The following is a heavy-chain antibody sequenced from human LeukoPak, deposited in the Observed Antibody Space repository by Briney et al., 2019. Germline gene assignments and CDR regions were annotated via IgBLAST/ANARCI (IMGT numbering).Heavy chain of an antibody. CDR2: INHSGST. J-gene: IGHJ4*02. V-gene: IGHV4-34*01. Sequence: SETLSLTYAVYGGSFSGYYWSWIRQPPGKGLEWIGEINHSGSTNYNPSLKSRVTISVDTSKNQFSLKLSSVTAADTAVYYCARGDYYDSSGYDYWGQGTLVTVSS. CDR3: ARGDYYDSSGYDY. D-gene: IGHD3-22*01. CDR1: GGSFSGYY.